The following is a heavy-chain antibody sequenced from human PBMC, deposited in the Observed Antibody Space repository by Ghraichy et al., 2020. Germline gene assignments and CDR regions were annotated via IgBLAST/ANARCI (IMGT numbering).Heavy chain of an antibody. Sequence: ASVKVSCKASGYTFTSYYMHWVRQAPGQGLEWMGIINPSGGSTSYAQKFQGRVTMTRDTSTSTVYMELSSLRSEDTAVYYCARDVVRTTVTKDVPRQGLNSDYYYGMDAWGQGTTVTVSS. CDR2: INPSGGST. CDR1: GYTFTSYY. D-gene: IGHD4-17*01. J-gene: IGHJ6*02. V-gene: IGHV1-46*01. CDR3: ARDVVRTTVTKDVPRQGLNSDYYYGMDA.